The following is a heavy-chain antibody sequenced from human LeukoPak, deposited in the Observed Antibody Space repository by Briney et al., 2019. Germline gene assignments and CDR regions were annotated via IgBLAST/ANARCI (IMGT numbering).Heavy chain of an antibody. V-gene: IGHV3-9*01. CDR3: AKDIAPTLFGELLARGFQH. CDR2: ISWNSGSI. Sequence: PGGSLRLSCAASGFTFDDYAMHWVRQAPGKGLEWVSGISWNSGSIGYADSVKGRFTISRDNAKNSLYLQMNSLRAEDTALYYCAKDIAPTLFGELLARGFQHWGQGTLVTVSS. CDR1: GFTFDDYA. D-gene: IGHD3-10*01. J-gene: IGHJ1*01.